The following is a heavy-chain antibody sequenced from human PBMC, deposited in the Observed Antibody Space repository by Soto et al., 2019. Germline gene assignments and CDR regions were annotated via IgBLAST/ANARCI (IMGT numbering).Heavy chain of an antibody. CDR2: ISGSGGST. CDR1: GFTFSSYA. D-gene: IGHD2-2*01. Sequence: GGSLRLSXAASGFTFSSYAMSWVRQAPGKGLEWVSAISGSGGSTYYADSVKGRFTISRDNSKNTLYLQMNSLRAEDTAVYYCATGGTTEDIVVVPAAISPFDYWGQGTLVTVSS. J-gene: IGHJ4*02. V-gene: IGHV3-23*01. CDR3: ATGGTTEDIVVVPAAISPFDY.